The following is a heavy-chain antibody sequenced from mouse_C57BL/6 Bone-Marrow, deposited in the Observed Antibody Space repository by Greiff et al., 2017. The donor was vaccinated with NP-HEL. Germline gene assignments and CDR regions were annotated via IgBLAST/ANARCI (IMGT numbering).Heavy chain of an antibody. CDR1: GYTFTSYW. CDR3: AREEYWYFDV. Sequence: QVQLQQSGAELVKPGASVKMSCKASGYTFTSYWITWVKQRPGQGLEWIGDIYPGSGSTNYNEKFKSKATLTVDTSSSTAYMQLSSLTSEDSAVYYCAREEYWYFDVWGTGTTVTVSS. V-gene: IGHV1-55*01. CDR2: IYPGSGST. J-gene: IGHJ1*03.